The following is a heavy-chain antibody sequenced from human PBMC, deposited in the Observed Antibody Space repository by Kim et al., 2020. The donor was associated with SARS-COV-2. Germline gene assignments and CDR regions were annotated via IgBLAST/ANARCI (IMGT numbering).Heavy chain of an antibody. V-gene: IGHV4-61*01. CDR3: ARIDATIFGVPEGRFDP. CDR1: GGSVSSGSYY. Sequence: SETLSLTCTVSGGSVSSGSYYWSWIRQPPGKGLEWIGYIYYSGSTNYNPSLKSRVTISVDTSKNQFSLKLSSVTAADTAVYYCARIDATIFGVPEGRFDPWGQGTLVTVSS. D-gene: IGHD3-3*01. J-gene: IGHJ5*02. CDR2: IYYSGST.